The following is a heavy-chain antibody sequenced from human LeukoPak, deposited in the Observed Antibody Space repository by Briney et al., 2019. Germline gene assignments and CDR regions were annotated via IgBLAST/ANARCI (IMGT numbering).Heavy chain of an antibody. CDR1: GFTFDDHG. Sequence: GGSLRLSCAASGFTFDDHGMHWVRQAPGKGLEWVSGISWNSGSIGYADSVKGRFTISRDNAKNSLYLQMNSLRAEDTALYYCAKGAAAAHTSWFDPWGQGTLVTVSS. CDR2: ISWNSGSI. D-gene: IGHD6-13*01. CDR3: AKGAAAAHTSWFDP. V-gene: IGHV3-9*01. J-gene: IGHJ5*02.